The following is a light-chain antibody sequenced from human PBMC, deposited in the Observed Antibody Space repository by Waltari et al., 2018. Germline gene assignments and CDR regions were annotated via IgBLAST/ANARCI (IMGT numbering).Light chain of an antibody. Sequence: IVMTQSPATLSVSPGETATLSCRANQRITTNLAWFQQKPGQAPRLLIYDASSRATGIPDRCSGGGSGTDFTLTISSLQSADFAVYYCLQYSNWYRTFGPGTKVEIK. CDR3: LQYSNWYRT. CDR1: QRITTN. J-gene: IGKJ1*01. V-gene: IGKV3-15*01. CDR2: DAS.